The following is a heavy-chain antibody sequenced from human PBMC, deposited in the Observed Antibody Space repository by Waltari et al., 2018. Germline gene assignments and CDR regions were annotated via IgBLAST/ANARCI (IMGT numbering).Heavy chain of an antibody. D-gene: IGHD2-15*01. CDR3: ARDYCSGGSCYPGH. J-gene: IGHJ4*02. Sequence: EEQLVESGGGLVQPGGSLRLSCAASGFTFSSYSMNWVRQAPGKGLEWVSYISSSSSTIYYADSVKGRFTISRDNAKNSLYLQMNSLRAEDTAVYYCARDYCSGGSCYPGHWGQGTLVTVSS. V-gene: IGHV3-48*01. CDR1: GFTFSSYS. CDR2: ISSSSSTI.